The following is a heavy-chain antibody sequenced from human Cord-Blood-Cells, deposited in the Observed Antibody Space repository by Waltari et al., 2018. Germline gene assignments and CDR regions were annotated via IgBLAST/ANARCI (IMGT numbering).Heavy chain of an antibody. Sequence: LESGGGLVQPGGSLRLSCAASGFTFSSYAMSWVRQAPGKGLEWVSAISGSGGSTYYADSVKGRFTISRDNSKNTLYLQMNSLRAEDMAVYYCAKPPIPSPYGLLDAFDIWGQGTMVTVSS. V-gene: IGHV3-23*01. CDR3: AKPPIPSPYGLLDAFDI. CDR2: ISGSGGST. D-gene: IGHD3-10*01. J-gene: IGHJ3*02. CDR1: GFTFSSYA.